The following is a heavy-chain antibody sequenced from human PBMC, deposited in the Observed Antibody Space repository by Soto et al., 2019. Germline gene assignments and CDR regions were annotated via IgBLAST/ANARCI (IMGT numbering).Heavy chain of an antibody. CDR2: IYSGGST. V-gene: IGHV3-53*01. CDR1: GFTVSSNY. D-gene: IGHD3-10*01. J-gene: IGHJ6*02. CDR3: ARGSVKVRGSHYYYGMDV. Sequence: GGSLRLSCAASGFTVSSNYMSWVRQAPRKGLEWVSVIYSGGSTYYADSVKGRFTISRDNSKNTLYLQMNSLRAEDTAVYYCARGSVKVRGSHYYYGMDVWGQGTTVTVSS.